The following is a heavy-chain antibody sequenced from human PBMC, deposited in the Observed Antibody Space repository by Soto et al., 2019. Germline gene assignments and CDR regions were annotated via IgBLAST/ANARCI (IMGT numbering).Heavy chain of an antibody. J-gene: IGHJ5*02. D-gene: IGHD6-19*01. CDR2: ISGYNGDT. V-gene: IGHV1-18*04. CDR3: AKAPSKTSGNQSWFDH. Sequence: QVHLVQSGAEVKQPGASVKVSCRASGYTFTHHGINWVRQAPGQGLEWMGWISGYNGDTKYAQKFQGRVTMTTDTSTSTAYMDMRSSRSDDTAVYYYAKAPSKTSGNQSWFDHWGQGTLVTVSS. CDR1: GYTFTHHG.